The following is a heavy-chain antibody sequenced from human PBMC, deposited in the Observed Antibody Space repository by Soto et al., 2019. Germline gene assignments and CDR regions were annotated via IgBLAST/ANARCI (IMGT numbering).Heavy chain of an antibody. CDR3: AKDMRGGSSSSRYYYGLDV. CDR1: GFTFDDYA. J-gene: IGHJ6*02. V-gene: IGHV3-9*01. D-gene: IGHD6-13*01. Sequence: EVQLVESGGGLVQPGRSLRLSCAASGFTFDDYAMHSVRQAPGKGLEWVSGISWNSGTIVYADSVKGRFTISRDNAKNSLYLQMNSLRGEDTALYYCAKDMRGGSSSSRYYYGLDVWGQGTTVTVSS. CDR2: ISWNSGTI.